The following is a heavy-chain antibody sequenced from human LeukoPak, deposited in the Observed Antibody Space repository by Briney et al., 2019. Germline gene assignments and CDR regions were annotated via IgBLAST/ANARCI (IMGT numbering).Heavy chain of an antibody. D-gene: IGHD3-22*01. CDR1: EFTFSAYW. J-gene: IGHJ4*02. Sequence: PGGSLRLSCTASEFTFSAYWMHWVRQAPGKGLVWVARINGDGSSTSYGDSVKGRFTISRDNAKNTLYLQMNSLRAEDTAVYYCARDLELTYYDSSGYDYWRQGSPVSVCS. CDR2: INGDGSST. CDR3: ARDLELTYYDSSGYDY. V-gene: IGHV3-74*01.